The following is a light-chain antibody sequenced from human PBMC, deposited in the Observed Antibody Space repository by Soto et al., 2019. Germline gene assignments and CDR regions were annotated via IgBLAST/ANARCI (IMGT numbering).Light chain of an antibody. V-gene: IGLV1-44*01. Sequence: QSVLTQPPSASGTPGQRVTISCSGSSSNIGSNTANWYQQLPRTAPKLLIYRNNQRPSGVPDRFSGSKSGTSASLAISGLQSEDEAEYYCAAWDANLRAWVFGGGTKLTVL. CDR1: SSNIGSNT. CDR3: AAWDANLRAWV. J-gene: IGLJ3*02. CDR2: RNN.